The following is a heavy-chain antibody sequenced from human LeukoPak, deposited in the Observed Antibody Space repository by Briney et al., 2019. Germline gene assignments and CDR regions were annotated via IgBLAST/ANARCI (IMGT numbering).Heavy chain of an antibody. CDR1: GDSTNSLDL. CDR3: AGLVGRYSSGLYYYYFDY. J-gene: IGHJ4*02. V-gene: IGHV4-4*02. Sequence: EPSETLSLTCTVSGDSTNSLDLWSWVRQPPGKGLEWIGEMYLSGTTHSNPSVKSRVTISIDKSKNQFFLNLSSVTAADTAVYYCAGLVGRYSSGLYYYYFDYWGQGTLVTVSS. D-gene: IGHD3-22*01. CDR2: MYLSGTT.